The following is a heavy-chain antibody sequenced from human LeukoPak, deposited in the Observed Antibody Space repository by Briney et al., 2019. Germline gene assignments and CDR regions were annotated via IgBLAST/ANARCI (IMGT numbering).Heavy chain of an antibody. J-gene: IGHJ3*02. CDR1: GGSNSSSSYY. CDR3: ARDAPYDTRYAFDI. V-gene: IGHV4-39*07. D-gene: IGHD3-16*01. CDR2: IYYSGST. Sequence: SETLSLTCTVSGGSNSSSSYYWGWIRQPPGKGLEWIGSIYYSGSTYYNPSLKSRVTISVDTSKNQFSLKLSSVTAADTAVYYCARDAPYDTRYAFDIWGQGTMVTVSS.